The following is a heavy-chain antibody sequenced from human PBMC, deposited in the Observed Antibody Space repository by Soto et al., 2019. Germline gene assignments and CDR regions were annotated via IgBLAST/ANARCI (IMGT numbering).Heavy chain of an antibody. D-gene: IGHD2-8*01. Sequence: QVQLVESGGGVVQPGRSLRLSCAASGFTFSSYGMHWVRQAPGKGLEWVAVISYDGSNKYYADSVKGRFTISRDNSKNTLYLQMNSLRAEDTAVYYCARSAGYCTNGVCYADWFDPWGQGTLVTVSS. V-gene: IGHV3-30*03. CDR3: ARSAGYCTNGVCYADWFDP. J-gene: IGHJ5*02. CDR1: GFTFSSYG. CDR2: ISYDGSNK.